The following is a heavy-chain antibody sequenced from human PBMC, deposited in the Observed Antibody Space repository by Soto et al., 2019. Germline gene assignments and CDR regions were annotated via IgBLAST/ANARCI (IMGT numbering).Heavy chain of an antibody. CDR3: ARDVGDCSSSTCLIDH. CDR2: ISTFNGET. CDR1: GYTFNTYG. V-gene: IGHV1-18*01. J-gene: IGHJ4*02. Sequence: ASVKVSCKASGYTFNTYGISWVRQAPGQGLEWMGWISTFNGETRYAQKFQARVTVTTDTSTTTGYMELRSLRYDDKAVYYCARDVGDCSSSTCLIDHWGQGTLVTVSS. D-gene: IGHD2-2*01.